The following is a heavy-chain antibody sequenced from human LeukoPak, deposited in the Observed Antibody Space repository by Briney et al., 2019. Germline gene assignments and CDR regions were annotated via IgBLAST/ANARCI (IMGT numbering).Heavy chain of an antibody. CDR3: TRHFLDPWRDAFDI. CDR1: GFTFSGSA. J-gene: IGHJ3*02. CDR2: IRSKANSYAT. D-gene: IGHD3-3*01. V-gene: IGHV3-73*01. Sequence: GGSLRLSCAASGFTFSGSAMHWVRQASGKGLEWVGRIRSKANSYATAYAASVKGRFTISRDDSKNTAYLQMNSLKTEDTAVYYCTRHFLDPWRDAFDIWVQGTMVTVSS.